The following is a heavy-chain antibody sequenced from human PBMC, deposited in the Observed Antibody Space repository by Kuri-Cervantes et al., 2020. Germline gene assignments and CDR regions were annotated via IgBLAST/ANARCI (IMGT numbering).Heavy chain of an antibody. CDR1: GGTFSSYA. CDR2: IIPIFGTA. Sequence: SVKVSCKASGGTFSSYAISWVRQAPGQGLEWMGGIIPIFGTANYAQKFQGRVTITTDESTSTAYMELSSLRSEDTAVYYCASEYYVSSGYYYWGQGTLVTVSS. J-gene: IGHJ4*02. D-gene: IGHD3-22*01. V-gene: IGHV1-69*05. CDR3: ASEYYVSSGYYY.